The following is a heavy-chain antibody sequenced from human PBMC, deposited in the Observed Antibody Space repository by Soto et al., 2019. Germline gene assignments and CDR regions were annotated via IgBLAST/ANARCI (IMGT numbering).Heavy chain of an antibody. CDR3: ARGTGSSWFAY. V-gene: IGHV1-2*04. CDR2: INSNTGGT. Sequence: QVQLVQSGGEVAKLGASVKVSCKASGYTFVAHYIHWVRQAPGQGLEWVGWINSNTGGTNYAQNFQGWVTVTRDTSMRTVYMELPRLKYDHTAVYYCARGTGSSWFAYWGQGTLITVSS. CDR1: GYTFVAHY. D-gene: IGHD2-2*01. J-gene: IGHJ4*02.